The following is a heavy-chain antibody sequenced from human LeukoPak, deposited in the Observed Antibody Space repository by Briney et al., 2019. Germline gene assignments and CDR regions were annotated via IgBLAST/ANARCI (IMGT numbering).Heavy chain of an antibody. V-gene: IGHV4-4*07. CDR2: IYTSGST. Sequence: SETLSLTCTGSGGSISSYYWSWLRQPAGKGLEWIGRIYTSGSTNYNPSLKSRVTISAATSKNQFSLKLSSVTAADAAVYYCARGRRGVVVPAAIRKGNWFDPWGQGTLVTVSS. CDR1: GGSISSYY. J-gene: IGHJ5*02. D-gene: IGHD2-2*02. CDR3: ARGRRGVVVPAAIRKGNWFDP.